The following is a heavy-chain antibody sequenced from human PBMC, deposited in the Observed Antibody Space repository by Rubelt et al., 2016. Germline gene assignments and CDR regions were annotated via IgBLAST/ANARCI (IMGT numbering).Heavy chain of an antibody. V-gene: IGHV3-23*01. CDR3: ARDLMDYGAPEY. D-gene: IGHD4-17*01. Sequence: VQPGGSLRLSCAASGFTFSNYAMSWVRQAPGKGLEWVAAISYSGGDTYYADSVKGRFTISRDNSKNTLYLQMNSLRAEDTAVYYCARDLMDYGAPEYWGQGALVTVSS. J-gene: IGHJ4*02. CDR2: ISYSGGDT. CDR1: GFTFSNYA.